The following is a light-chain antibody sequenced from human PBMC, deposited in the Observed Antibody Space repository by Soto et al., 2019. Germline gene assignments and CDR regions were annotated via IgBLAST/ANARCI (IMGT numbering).Light chain of an antibody. J-gene: IGKJ5*01. V-gene: IGKV1-8*01. CDR2: AAS. CDR1: QGISSY. Sequence: AILMTQSPSSLSASTEDRVTITCRASQGISSYLAWYQQKPGKAPKLLIYAASTLQSGVPSRFSGSGSGTDFTLTISCLQSEDFGTYYCQQFKSYPITFGQGTRLEIK. CDR3: QQFKSYPIT.